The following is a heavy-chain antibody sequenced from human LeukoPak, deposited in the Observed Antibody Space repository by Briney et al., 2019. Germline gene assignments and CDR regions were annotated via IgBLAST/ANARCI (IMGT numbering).Heavy chain of an antibody. CDR1: GFTFSGSA. CDR2: IRSKANSYAT. J-gene: IGHJ6*02. D-gene: IGHD6-19*01. Sequence: GGSLKLSCAASGFTFSGSAMHWVRQASGKGLEWVGRIRSKANSYATAYAASVKGRFTISRGDSKNTAYLQMNSLKTEDTAVYYYTRRDSSGWYRGTTYYGMDVWGQGTTVTVSS. CDR3: TRRDSSGWYRGTTYYGMDV. V-gene: IGHV3-73*01.